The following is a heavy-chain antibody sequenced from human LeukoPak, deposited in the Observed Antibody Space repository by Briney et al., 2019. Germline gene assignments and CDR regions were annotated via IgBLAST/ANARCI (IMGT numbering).Heavy chain of an antibody. Sequence: GASVKVSCKASGYTFTGYYMHWVRQAPGQGLEWMGWINPNSGGTNYAQKFQGGVTMTRDTSISTAYMELSRLRSDDTAVYYCARGAHYHDSSEGFDYWGQGTLVSVSS. CDR3: ARGAHYHDSSEGFDY. CDR1: GYTFTGYY. V-gene: IGHV1-2*02. D-gene: IGHD3-22*01. J-gene: IGHJ4*02. CDR2: INPNSGGT.